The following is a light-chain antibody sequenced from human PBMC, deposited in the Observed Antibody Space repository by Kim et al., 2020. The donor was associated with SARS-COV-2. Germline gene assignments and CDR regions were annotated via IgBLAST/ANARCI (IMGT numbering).Light chain of an antibody. CDR3: AVWDESLSGRV. J-gene: IGLJ3*02. V-gene: IGLV1-44*01. CDR2: SDN. CDR1: TSNIGSNA. Sequence: GKRVTISCSGRTSNIGSNAVSWYQQLPGTAPKLLIYSDNQRPSGVPDRFSGSKSGTSASLAISGLQSEDEADYYCAVWDESLSGRVFGGGTKVTVL.